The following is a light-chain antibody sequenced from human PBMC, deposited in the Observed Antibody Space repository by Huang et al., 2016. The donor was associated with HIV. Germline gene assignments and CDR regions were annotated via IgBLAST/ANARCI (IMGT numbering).Light chain of an antibody. CDR1: QTVIKN. CDR2: GAS. J-gene: IGKJ4*01. Sequence: VMTQSPASLSVPPGGRVTLSCRASQTVIKNLAWYQQRPGQPPRLLVYGASVRAAGVPDRFSGSGSGTDFTLTITSLQSEDFAIYYCQQYNRWPPLTFGRGTKVETK. V-gene: IGKV3-15*01. CDR3: QQYNRWPPLT.